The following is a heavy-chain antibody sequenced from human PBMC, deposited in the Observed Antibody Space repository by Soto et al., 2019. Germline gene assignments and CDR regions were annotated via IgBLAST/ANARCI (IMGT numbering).Heavy chain of an antibody. Sequence: PGGSLRLSCAASGFTFENYAMHWVRQGPGKGREWVSGISWHSGTIGYADSVRGRFTISRDNAKNSLYLQMNSLRPEDTALYYCAKEKVYSNYQYYFDSWGQGTLVTVSS. CDR1: GFTFENYA. D-gene: IGHD4-4*01. J-gene: IGHJ4*02. V-gene: IGHV3-9*01. CDR3: AKEKVYSNYQYYFDS. CDR2: ISWHSGTI.